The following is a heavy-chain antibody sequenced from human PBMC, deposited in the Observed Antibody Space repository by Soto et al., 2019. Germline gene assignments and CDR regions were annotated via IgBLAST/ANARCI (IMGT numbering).Heavy chain of an antibody. Sequence: EVQLVESGGGLVQPGGSLRLSCAASGFTVSSNYMSWVRQAPGKGLEWVSVIYSGGSTYYADSVKGRFAISRDNSNNTLYLQTNSLTAEDTAVYYCARVQHDWGQGNLYTVSS. V-gene: IGHV3-66*01. CDR3: ARVQHD. CDR1: GFTVSSNY. CDR2: IYSGGST. J-gene: IGHJ1*01.